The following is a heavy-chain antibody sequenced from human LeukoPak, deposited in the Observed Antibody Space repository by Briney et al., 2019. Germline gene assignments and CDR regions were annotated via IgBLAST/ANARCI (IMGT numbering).Heavy chain of an antibody. D-gene: IGHD1-26*01. V-gene: IGHV4-59*01. CDR3: ARGGARRWGLLYWFDP. CDR1: GGSISSYY. CDR2: IYYSGST. Sequence: SETLSLTCTGTGGSISSYYWSWIRQPPAKGLEWMGYIYYSGSTNYNPSLKSRVTISVDTSKNQSSLKLSSVTAADTAVYYCARGGARRWGLLYWFDPWGQGTLVTVSS. J-gene: IGHJ5*02.